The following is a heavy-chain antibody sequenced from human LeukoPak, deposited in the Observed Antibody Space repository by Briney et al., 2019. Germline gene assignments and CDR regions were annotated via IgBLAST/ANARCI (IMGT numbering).Heavy chain of an antibody. D-gene: IGHD4-11*01. CDR2: ISGRGTYI. CDR1: GFTFSSYS. Sequence: GGSLRLSCAASGFTFSSYSMNWVRQAPGKGLEGVSSISGRGTYIYYADSVQRRFTISRDNAKNSLYLQMNSLRAEDTAVYYCARVGYTNSFGYYYYYMDVWAKGTMVTVSS. J-gene: IGHJ6*03. V-gene: IGHV3-21*01. CDR3: ARVGYTNSFGYYYYYMDV.